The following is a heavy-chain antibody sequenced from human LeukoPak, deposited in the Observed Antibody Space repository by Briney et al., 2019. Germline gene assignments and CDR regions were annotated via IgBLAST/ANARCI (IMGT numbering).Heavy chain of an antibody. D-gene: IGHD3-10*01. V-gene: IGHV5-51*01. Sequence: GASLQISCEGSGSIFTSYWIGGVRRLPGKGLEWMGIIYPGDSDTRYSPSFQGQVTISADKSISTAYLQWSSLKASDTAMYYCARGVLPYGMDVWGQGTTVTVSS. CDR2: IYPGDSDT. J-gene: IGHJ6*02. CDR3: ARGVLPYGMDV. CDR1: GSIFTSYW.